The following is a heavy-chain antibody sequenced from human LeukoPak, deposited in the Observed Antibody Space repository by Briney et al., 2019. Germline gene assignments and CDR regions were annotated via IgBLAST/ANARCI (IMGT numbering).Heavy chain of an antibody. J-gene: IGHJ4*02. CDR3: TRQGYGDYEGY. D-gene: IGHD4-17*01. V-gene: IGHV3-73*01. CDR2: IRSKANSYAT. Sequence: GGSLRLSCAASGFTFSGSAMHWVRQASGKGLEWVGRIRSKANSYATAYAASVKGRFTISRDDSKNTAYLQMNSLKTEDTAVYYCTRQGYGDYEGYWGQGTLVTVSS. CDR1: GFTFSGSA.